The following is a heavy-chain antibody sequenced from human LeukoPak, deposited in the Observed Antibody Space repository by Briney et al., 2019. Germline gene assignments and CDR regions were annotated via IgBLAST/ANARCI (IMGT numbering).Heavy chain of an antibody. D-gene: IGHD3-22*01. CDR2: IYSGGST. J-gene: IGHJ6*02. V-gene: IGHV3-66*01. CDR1: GFTVTTNY. Sequence: GGSLRLSRAASGFTVTTNYMSWVRQAPGKGLEWVSIIYSGGSTYYADSVEGRFTISRDNSKNTLYLQMNSLRAEDTAVYYCARALRRLLMGTGFGMDVWGQGTTVTVSS. CDR3: ARALRRLLMGTGFGMDV.